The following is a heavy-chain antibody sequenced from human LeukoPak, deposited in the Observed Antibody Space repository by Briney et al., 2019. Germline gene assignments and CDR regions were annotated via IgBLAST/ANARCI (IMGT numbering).Heavy chain of an antibody. Sequence: SETLSLTCTVSGGSISSYYWTWIRQPPGKGLEWIGYIYYSGSTNYNPSLKSRVTISLDTSKNQFSLKLSSVTAADTAVYYCARRTTVTPNWFDPWGQGTLVTVSS. J-gene: IGHJ5*02. V-gene: IGHV4-59*08. CDR3: ARRTTVTPNWFDP. CDR2: IYYSGST. CDR1: GGSISSYY. D-gene: IGHD4-17*01.